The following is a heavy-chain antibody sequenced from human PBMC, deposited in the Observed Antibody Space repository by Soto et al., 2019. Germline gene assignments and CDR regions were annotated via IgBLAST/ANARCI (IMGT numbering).Heavy chain of an antibody. CDR2: IIPIFGTA. Sequence: QVQLVQSGAEVKKPGSSVKVSCKASGGTFSSDAISWVRQAPGQGLEWMGGIIPIFGTANYAQKFQGRVTITADESTSTAYMELSSLRSEDTAVYYCARDHGVFTGYGMDVWGQGTTVTVSS. CDR1: GGTFSSDA. CDR3: ARDHGVFTGYGMDV. J-gene: IGHJ6*02. V-gene: IGHV1-69*01. D-gene: IGHD3-16*01.